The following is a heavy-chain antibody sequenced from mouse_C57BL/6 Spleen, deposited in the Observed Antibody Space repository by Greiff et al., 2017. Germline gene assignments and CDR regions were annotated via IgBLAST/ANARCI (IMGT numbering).Heavy chain of an antibody. CDR2: INPSNGGT. V-gene: IGHV1-53*01. Sequence: QVHVKQPGTELVKPGASVKLSCKASGYTFTSYWMHWVKQRPGQGLEWIGNINPSNGGTNYNEKFKSKATLTVDKSSSTAYMQLSSLTSEDSAVYYCARRLVNWPYAMDYWGQGTSVTVSS. D-gene: IGHD4-1*02. J-gene: IGHJ4*01. CDR1: GYTFTSYW. CDR3: ARRLVNWPYAMDY.